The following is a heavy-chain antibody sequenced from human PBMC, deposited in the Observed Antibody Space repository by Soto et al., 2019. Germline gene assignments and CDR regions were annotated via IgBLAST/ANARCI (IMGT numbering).Heavy chain of an antibody. CDR3: ATSGEHQLVFWFDP. D-gene: IGHD6-13*01. CDR1: GGSISSYY. CDR2: IYYSGST. Sequence: QVQLQESGPGLVKPSETLSLTCTVSGGSISSYYWSWIRQPPGKGLEWIGYIYYSGSTNYNPSLKSRVTISVDTSKNQFSLKLSSVPAADTAVYYCATSGEHQLVFWFDPWGQGTLVTVSS. V-gene: IGHV4-59*01. J-gene: IGHJ5*02.